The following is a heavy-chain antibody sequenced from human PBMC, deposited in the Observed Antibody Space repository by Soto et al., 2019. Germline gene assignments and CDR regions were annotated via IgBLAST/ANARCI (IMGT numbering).Heavy chain of an antibody. V-gene: IGHV4-34*01. CDR3: ASGGYYYYGMDV. CDR1: GGPFSGYY. CDR2: INHSGST. Sequence: PSETLSLTCAVYGGPFSGYYWSWIRQPPGKGLEWIGEINHSGSTNYNPSLKSRVTISVDTSKNQFSLKLSSVTAADTAVYYCASGGYYYYGMDVWGQGTTVTVSS. J-gene: IGHJ6*02.